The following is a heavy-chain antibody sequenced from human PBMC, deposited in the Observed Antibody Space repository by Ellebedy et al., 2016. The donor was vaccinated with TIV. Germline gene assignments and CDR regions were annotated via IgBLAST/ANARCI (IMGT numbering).Heavy chain of an antibody. CDR2: ISYDGRNK. V-gene: IGHV3-30*04. CDR1: GFTFSSYA. J-gene: IGHJ4*02. D-gene: IGHD6-13*01. Sequence: GESLKISXAASGFTFSSYAIHWVRQAPGKGLEWVALISYDGRNKYYADSVKGRFTISRDNAKNSLYLQMNSLRAEDTALYYCAKDIGSSSWYGNFDYWGQGTLVTVSS. CDR3: AKDIGSSSWYGNFDY.